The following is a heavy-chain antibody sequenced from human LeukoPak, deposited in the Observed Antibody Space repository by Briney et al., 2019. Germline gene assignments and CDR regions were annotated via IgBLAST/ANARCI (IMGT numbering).Heavy chain of an antibody. D-gene: IGHD2-2*01. CDR3: ASDRDSVVPAATLDY. V-gene: IGHV4-4*07. CDR2: IYTSGST. J-gene: IGHJ4*02. CDR1: GGSISSYY. Sequence: PSETLSLTCTVSGGSISSYYWSWIRQPAGKGLEWIGRIYTSGSTNYNPSLKSRVTMSVDTSKNQFSLKLSSVTAADTAVYYCASDRDSVVPAATLDYWGQGTLVTVSS.